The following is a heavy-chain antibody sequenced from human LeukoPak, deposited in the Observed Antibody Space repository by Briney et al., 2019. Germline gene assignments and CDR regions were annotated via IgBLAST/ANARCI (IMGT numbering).Heavy chain of an antibody. CDR3: AKPISGGLAVTADWFDP. Sequence: LGGALRLSCEASGFAFSFFAMSWLRQTPAKGLEWVSTINANSGTRSYAASVSCRFTISRDNTKTTVYLQLNGLRAEDTAVYYCAKPISGGLAVTADWFDPWGQGTLVVVTS. CDR2: INANSGTR. J-gene: IGHJ5*01. V-gene: IGHV3-23*01. D-gene: IGHD6-19*01. CDR1: GFAFSFFA.